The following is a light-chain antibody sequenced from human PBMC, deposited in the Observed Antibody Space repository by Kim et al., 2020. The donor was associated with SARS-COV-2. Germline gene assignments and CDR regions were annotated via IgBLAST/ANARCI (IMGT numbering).Light chain of an antibody. J-gene: IGLJ2*01. Sequence: PGGTVTLTWDSSTGPVTSGHFPYWFQQKPGQAPTTLIFDTGNRHSWTPARFSGSLLGGKAALTLSAARPEDEADYYCLLSYSDSRVFGGGTQLTVL. V-gene: IGLV7-46*01. CDR3: LLSYSDSRV. CDR1: TGPVTSGHF. CDR2: DTG.